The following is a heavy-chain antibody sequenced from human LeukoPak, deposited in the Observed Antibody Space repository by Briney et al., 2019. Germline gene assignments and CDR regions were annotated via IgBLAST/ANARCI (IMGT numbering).Heavy chain of an antibody. CDR2: ISSSSSYI. V-gene: IGHV3-21*01. J-gene: IGHJ4*02. CDR1: GFTFSSYS. Sequence: EGSLRLSCAASGFTFSSYSMNWVRQAPGKGLEWVSSISSSSSYIYYADSVKGRFTISRDNAKNSLYLQMNSLRAEDTAVYYCARATYSGSYYVPSFDYWGQGTLVTVSS. D-gene: IGHD1-26*01. CDR3: ARATYSGSYYVPSFDY.